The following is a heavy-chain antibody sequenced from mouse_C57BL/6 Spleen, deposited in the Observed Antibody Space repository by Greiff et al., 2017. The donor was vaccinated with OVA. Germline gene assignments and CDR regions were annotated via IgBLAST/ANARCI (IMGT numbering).Heavy chain of an antibody. CDR3: ARNYGSSWYFDV. D-gene: IGHD1-1*01. Sequence: EVQLVESGPGLVKPSQSLSLTCSVTGYSITSGYYWNWIRQFPGNKLEWMGYISYDGSNNYNTSLKNRISITRDTSKNQFFLKLNSVTTEDTATYYCARNYGSSWYFDVWGTGTTVTVSS. CDR1: GYSITSGYY. CDR2: ISYDGSN. V-gene: IGHV3-6*01. J-gene: IGHJ1*03.